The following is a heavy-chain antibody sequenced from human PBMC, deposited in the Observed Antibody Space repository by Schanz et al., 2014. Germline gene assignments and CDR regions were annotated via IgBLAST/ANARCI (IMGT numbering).Heavy chain of an antibody. CDR1: GFTFSSYP. J-gene: IGHJ4*02. CDR3: VKGGTNTLDS. V-gene: IGHV3-30*04. CDR2: ISHDGSNK. Sequence: QVHLVESGGGVVQPGRSLRLSCAASGFTFSSYPMYWVRQAPGKGLEWVALISHDGSNKNSADSVKGRFTISRDNSKNTLYLQMNSLRGDDTAIYYCVKGGTNTLDSWGQGTLVTVSS.